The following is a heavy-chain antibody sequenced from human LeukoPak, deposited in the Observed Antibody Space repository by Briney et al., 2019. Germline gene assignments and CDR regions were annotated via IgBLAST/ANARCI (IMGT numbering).Heavy chain of an antibody. V-gene: IGHV3-21*01. Sequence: PGGSPRLSCAASGFTFSSYSMNWVRQAPGKGLEWVSSITTSSSYIYYADSVKGRFTISRDGAKNSLYLQMNSLRAEDTAVYYCARDQTSNSWGQGTLVTVSS. CDR3: ARDQTSNS. CDR2: ITTSSSYI. J-gene: IGHJ4*02. CDR1: GFTFSSYS.